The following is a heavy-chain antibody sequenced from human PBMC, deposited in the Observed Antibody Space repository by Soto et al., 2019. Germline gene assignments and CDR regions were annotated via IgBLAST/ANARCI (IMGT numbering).Heavy chain of an antibody. V-gene: IGHV4-34*01. J-gene: IGHJ6*02. CDR3: ASVAETGTPLRGPYYYYGMDV. CDR1: GGSFSVFS. CDR2: INHSGTS. D-gene: IGHD1-1*01. Sequence: SETLSLTCAVYGGSFSVFSWTWIRQPPGRGLELIGEINHSGTSNYNPSLKSRVTMLPDTSKNHFSLKLTSVTAADTAVYYCASVAETGTPLRGPYYYYGMDVWGQGTTVTVSS.